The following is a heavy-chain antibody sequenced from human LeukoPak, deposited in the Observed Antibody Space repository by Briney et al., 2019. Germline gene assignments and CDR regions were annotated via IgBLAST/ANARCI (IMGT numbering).Heavy chain of an antibody. CDR1: GFTFSSYS. CDR2: ISSSGSTI. CDR3: ARGYDFWSGYCFDY. D-gene: IGHD3-3*01. J-gene: IGHJ4*02. Sequence: GGSLRLSCAASGFTFSSYSMNWVRQAPGKGLEWVSYISSSGSTIYYADSVKGRFTISRDNAKNSLYLQMNSLRAEDTAVYYCARGYDFWSGYCFDYWGQGTLVTVSS. V-gene: IGHV3-48*01.